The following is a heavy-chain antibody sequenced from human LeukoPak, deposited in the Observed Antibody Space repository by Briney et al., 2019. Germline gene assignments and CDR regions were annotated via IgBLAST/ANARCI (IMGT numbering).Heavy chain of an antibody. D-gene: IGHD1-26*01. V-gene: IGHV1-69*06. CDR3: ARDAQWELRALDV. CDR2: IIPIFGTA. CDR1: GGTFSSYA. J-gene: IGHJ3*01. Sequence: SVKVSCKASGGTFSSYAISWVRQAPGQGLEWMGGIIPIFGTANYAQKFQGRVTITADKSTNTTYMEIRSLTSDDTAVYYCARDAQWELRALDVWGRGTMVIVSS.